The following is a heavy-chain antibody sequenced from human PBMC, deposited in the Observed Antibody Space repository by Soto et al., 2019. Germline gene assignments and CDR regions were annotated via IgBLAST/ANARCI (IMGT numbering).Heavy chain of an antibody. CDR2: ISGSGGST. D-gene: IGHD3-10*01. CDR1: GFTFSSYA. CDR3: AKDVGFGETNYYYYYYMDV. V-gene: IGHV3-23*01. J-gene: IGHJ6*03. Sequence: GGSLRLSCAASGFTFSSYAMSWVRQAPGKGLEWVSAISGSGGSTYYADSVKGRFTISRDNSKNTLYLQMNSLRAEDTAVYYCAKDVGFGETNYYYYYYMDVWGKGTTVTVSS.